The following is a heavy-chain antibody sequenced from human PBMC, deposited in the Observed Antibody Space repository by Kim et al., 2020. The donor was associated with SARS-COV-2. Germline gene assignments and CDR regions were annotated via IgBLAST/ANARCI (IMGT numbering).Heavy chain of an antibody. CDR2: ICYDGTYK. J-gene: IGHJ4*02. CDR1: GFTFSSYG. V-gene: IGHV3-33*01. CDR3: ARDDFEGDFDY. Sequence: GGSLRLSCAASGFTFSSYGMHWVRQAPGQGLVWVALICYDGTYKYYAYSIKGRFTISRDNSKNTLYLQMNSLRADDTAVYYCARDDFEGDFDYWGQGTLVSVSS.